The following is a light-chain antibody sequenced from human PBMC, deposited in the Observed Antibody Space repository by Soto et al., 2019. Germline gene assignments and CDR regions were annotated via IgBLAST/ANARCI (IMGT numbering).Light chain of an antibody. CDR2: YDS. CDR3: QVWDSSSDRYVV. V-gene: IGLV3-21*04. J-gene: IGLJ2*01. Sequence: SYELTQPPSVSVAPGKTARITCGGNNIGSKSVHWYQQKPGQAPVLVIYYDSDRPSGIPERFSGSNSGNTATLTISRVEAGDEADYSCQVWDSSSDRYVVFGGGTKVTVL. CDR1: NIGSKS.